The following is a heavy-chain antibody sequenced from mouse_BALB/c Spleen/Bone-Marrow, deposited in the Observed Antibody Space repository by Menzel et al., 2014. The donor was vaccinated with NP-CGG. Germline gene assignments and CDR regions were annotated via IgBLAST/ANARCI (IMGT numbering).Heavy chain of an antibody. CDR3: ARYRAYGNWYCDV. CDR1: GFSLKSYG. Sequence: VKLVESGPGLVAPSQSLSITCTVSGFSLKSYGVHWVRQPPGKGLEWLGVIGTGGGTNYNSALMSRLSINKDNSKSQVFLKMNSLRTDDTAMYYCARYRAYGNWYCDVWGAGTPVTVSS. D-gene: IGHD2-1*01. CDR2: IGTGGGT. J-gene: IGHJ1*01. V-gene: IGHV2-9*02.